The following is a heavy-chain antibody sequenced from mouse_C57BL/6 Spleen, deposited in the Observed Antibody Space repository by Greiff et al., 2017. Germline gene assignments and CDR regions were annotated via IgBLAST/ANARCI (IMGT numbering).Heavy chain of an antibody. J-gene: IGHJ3*01. CDR1: GYTFTSYW. CDR2: INPSNGGT. D-gene: IGHD1-1*01. Sequence: QVQLQQSGTELVKPGASVKLSCKASGYTFTSYWMHWVKQRPGQGLEWIGNINPSNGGTNYNEKFKSKATLTVDKSSSTAYMQLSSLTSEDSAVYYCARERVLTTEFAYWGQGTLVTVSA. CDR3: ARERVLTTEFAY. V-gene: IGHV1-53*01.